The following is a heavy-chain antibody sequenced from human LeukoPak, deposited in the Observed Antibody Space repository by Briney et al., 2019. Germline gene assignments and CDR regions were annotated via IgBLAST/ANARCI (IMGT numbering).Heavy chain of an antibody. CDR1: GYTFTSYG. CDR3: ARGPAGFDY. D-gene: IGHD1-14*01. Sequence: ASVKVSCKASGYTFTSYGISWVRQAPGQGLEWMGWMNPNSGNTNYAQKLQGRVTMTTDTSTSTAYMELRSLRSDDTAVYYCARGPAGFDYWGQGTLVTVSS. J-gene: IGHJ4*02. CDR2: MNPNSGNT. V-gene: IGHV1-18*01.